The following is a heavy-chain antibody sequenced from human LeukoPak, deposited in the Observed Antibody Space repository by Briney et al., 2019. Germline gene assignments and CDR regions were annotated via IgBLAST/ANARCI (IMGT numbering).Heavy chain of an antibody. J-gene: IGHJ3*02. Sequence: SGGSLRLSCAASGFTFSSYAMHWVRQAPGKGLVWVSRINSDGSSTSYADSVKGRFTISRDNAKNTLYLQMNSLRAEDTAVYYCARDRGYDNAFDIWGQGTMVTVSS. CDR2: INSDGSST. CDR3: ARDRGYDNAFDI. D-gene: IGHD5-12*01. V-gene: IGHV3-74*01. CDR1: GFTFSSYA.